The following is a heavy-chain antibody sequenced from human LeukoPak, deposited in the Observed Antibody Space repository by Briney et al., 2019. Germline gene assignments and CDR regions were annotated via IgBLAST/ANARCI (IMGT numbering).Heavy chain of an antibody. D-gene: IGHD2-2*01. CDR3: TTEPPMDFFVVLPA. J-gene: IGHJ5*02. CDR2: IRSKAYGGTT. Sequence: PGGSLRLSCTASGFTFGDYVMSWVRQAPGKGLEWVGFIRSKAYGGTTKNAASVKGRFTISRDDSRSIAYLQMNSLKTEDTAVYYCTTEPPMDFFVVLPAWGQGTLVTVSS. CDR1: GFTFGDYV. V-gene: IGHV3-49*04.